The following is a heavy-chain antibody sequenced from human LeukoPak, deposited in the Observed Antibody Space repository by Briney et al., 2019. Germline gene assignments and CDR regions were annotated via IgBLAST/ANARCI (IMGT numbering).Heavy chain of an antibody. J-gene: IGHJ4*02. V-gene: IGHV3-30*18. D-gene: IGHD6-13*01. CDR3: AKDYSSSGDY. CDR1: GFTFSSYG. Sequence: GGSLRLSCAASGFTFSSYGMHWVRQAPGKGLEWVAVISYDGSNKYYADSVKGRFTISRDNSKNTLYLQMNSLRAEDTAVYYCAKDYSSSGDYWGQGTLVTVSS. CDR2: ISYDGSNK.